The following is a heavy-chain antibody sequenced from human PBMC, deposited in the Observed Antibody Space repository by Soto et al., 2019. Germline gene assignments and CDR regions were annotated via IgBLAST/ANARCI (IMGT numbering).Heavy chain of an antibody. CDR3: ASEGGGSSSWSCEDY. J-gene: IGHJ4*02. CDR1: GYTFTSYA. Sequence: QVQLVQSGAEEKKPGASVKVSCKASGYTFTSYAMHWVRQAPGQRLEWMGWINAGNGNTKYSQKFQGRVTITRDTSASTADMELSSLKSEDTAVYYCASEGGGSSSWSCEDYWGQGTLVTVSS. D-gene: IGHD6-13*01. CDR2: INAGNGNT. V-gene: IGHV1-3*05.